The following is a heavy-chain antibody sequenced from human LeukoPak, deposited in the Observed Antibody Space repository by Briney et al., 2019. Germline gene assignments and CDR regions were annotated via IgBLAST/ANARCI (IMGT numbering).Heavy chain of an antibody. CDR3: ARIYDNSGYYDF. CDR1: GFTQSNHW. V-gene: IGHV3-7*05. Sequence: PGGSLRLSCAASGFTQSNHWMSWVRQAPGKGLEWVASIKQDGNEIHYVDSVKGRFTVSRDNARNALYLQMNSLRAEDTAVYYCARIYDNSGYYDFWGQGTLVTVSS. D-gene: IGHD3-22*01. J-gene: IGHJ4*02. CDR2: IKQDGNEI.